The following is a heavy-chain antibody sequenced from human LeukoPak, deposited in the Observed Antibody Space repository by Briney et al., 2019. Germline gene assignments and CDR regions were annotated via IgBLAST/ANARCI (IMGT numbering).Heavy chain of an antibody. J-gene: IGHJ4*02. CDR2: ISGSGGST. CDR1: GFIFSDHY. CDR3: AKGVTHDYFDY. Sequence: GGSLRLSCAASGFIFSDHYMDWVRQAPGKGLEWVSAISGSGGSTYYADSVKGRFTISRDNSKNTLYLQMNSLRAEDTAVYYCAKGVTHDYFDYWGQGTLVTVSS. D-gene: IGHD2-21*02. V-gene: IGHV3-23*01.